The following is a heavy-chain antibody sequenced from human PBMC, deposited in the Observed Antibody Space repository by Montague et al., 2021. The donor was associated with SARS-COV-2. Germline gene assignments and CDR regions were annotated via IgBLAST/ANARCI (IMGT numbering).Heavy chain of an antibody. V-gene: IGHV4-39*07. D-gene: IGHD3-10*01. CDR3: AREFEGYFDL. J-gene: IGHJ2*01. Sequence: SETLSLTCTVSGGSIGNWTYYWGWVPQPPGKGLEWIASLNYTGGAXSTPSLISPVTKSFDTSKNQISLNPASVTAAATAVYYCAREFEGYFDLWGRGTMVMVSS. CDR1: GGSIGNWTYY. CDR2: LNYTGGA.